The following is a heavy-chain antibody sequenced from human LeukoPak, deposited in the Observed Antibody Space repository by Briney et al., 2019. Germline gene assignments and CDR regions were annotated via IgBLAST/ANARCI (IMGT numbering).Heavy chain of an antibody. V-gene: IGHV3-33*03. CDR2: IWYDGSNK. CDR3: ASGLELDY. CDR1: GFIFSNYG. Sequence: GGSLRLSCAASGFIFSNYGMHWVRQAPGKGLEWVALIWYDGSNKYYVDSVKGRFTISRDNAKNSLYLQMNSLRAEDTAVYYCASGLELDYWGQGTLVTVSS. D-gene: IGHD6-25*01. J-gene: IGHJ4*02.